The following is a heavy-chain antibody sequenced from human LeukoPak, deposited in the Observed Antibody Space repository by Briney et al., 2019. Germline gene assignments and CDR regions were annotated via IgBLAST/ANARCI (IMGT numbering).Heavy chain of an antibody. CDR1: GYTFSNYG. D-gene: IGHD6-13*01. CDR3: AREHSSSWYTYYYYYMDV. Sequence: ASVKVSYKASGYTFSNYGISWVRQAPGQGLEWMGWINTNTGNPTYAQGFTGRFVFSLDTSVSTAYLQISSLKAEDTAVYYCAREHSSSWYTYYYYYMDVWGKGTTVTVSS. V-gene: IGHV7-4-1*02. J-gene: IGHJ6*03. CDR2: INTNTGNP.